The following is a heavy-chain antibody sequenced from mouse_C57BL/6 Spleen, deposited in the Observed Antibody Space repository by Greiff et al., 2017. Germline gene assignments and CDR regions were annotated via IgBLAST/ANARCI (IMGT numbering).Heavy chain of an antibody. CDR3: ARGGIYYDYDEGDWFAY. J-gene: IGHJ3*01. Sequence: EVNLVESGGGLVKPGGSLKLSCAASGFTFSDYGMHWVRQAPEKGLEWVAYISSGSSTIYYADTVKGRFTISRDNAKNTLFLQMTSLRSEDTAMYYCARGGIYYDYDEGDWFAYWGQGTLVTVSA. CDR1: GFTFSDYG. D-gene: IGHD2-4*01. V-gene: IGHV5-17*01. CDR2: ISSGSSTI.